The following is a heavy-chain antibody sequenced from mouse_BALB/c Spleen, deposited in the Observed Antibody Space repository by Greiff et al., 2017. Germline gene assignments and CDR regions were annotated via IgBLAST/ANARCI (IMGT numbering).Heavy chain of an antibody. D-gene: IGHD2-14*01. CDR3: ARNYRYEDWFAY. CDR1: GYTFSSYW. CDR2: ILPGSGST. J-gene: IGHJ3*01. Sequence: VKLQQSGAELMKPGASVKISCKATGYTFSSYWIEWVKQRPGHGLEWIGEILPGSGSTNYNEKFKGKATFTADTSSNTAYMQLSSLTSEDSAVYYCARNYRYEDWFAYWGQGTLVTVSA. V-gene: IGHV1-9*01.